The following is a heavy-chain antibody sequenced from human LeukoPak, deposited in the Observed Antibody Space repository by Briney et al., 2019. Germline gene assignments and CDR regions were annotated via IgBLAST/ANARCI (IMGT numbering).Heavy chain of an antibody. CDR1: GYSFTTYG. V-gene: IGHV1-18*01. CDR2: ISANNNNT. D-gene: IGHD4-17*01. J-gene: IGHJ6*03. CDR3: ARGTTLTTLPYYYYYMDV. Sequence: ASVKVSCKASGYSFTTYGISWVRQAPGQGLEWMGWISANNNNTDNVQKLQGRVTMTTDTSTSTAYMELSRLRSDDTALYYCARGTTLTTLPYYYYYMDVWGEGTTVTVSS.